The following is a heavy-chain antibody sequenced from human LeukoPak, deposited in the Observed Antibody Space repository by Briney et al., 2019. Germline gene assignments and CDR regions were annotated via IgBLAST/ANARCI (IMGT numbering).Heavy chain of an antibody. CDR1: GYTFNGYY. J-gene: IGHJ6*03. CDR3: ARDRKFRRPNYYYYYYMDV. D-gene: IGHD6-6*01. Sequence: ASVKVSCKASGYTFNGYYLHWVRQAPGQGLEWMGWINPNSGGTNYAQKFQGRVTMTRDTSISTAYMELSRLRSDDTAVYYCARDRKFRRPNYYYYYYMDVWGKGTTVTISS. V-gene: IGHV1-2*02. CDR2: INPNSGGT.